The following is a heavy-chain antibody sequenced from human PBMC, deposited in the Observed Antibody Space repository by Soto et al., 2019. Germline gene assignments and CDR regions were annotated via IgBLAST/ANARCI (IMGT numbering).Heavy chain of an antibody. CDR3: ARALVERWLQLGDPYFDY. CDR1: GYTFTSYA. J-gene: IGHJ4*02. D-gene: IGHD5-12*01. Sequence: QVQLVQSGAEVKKPGASVKVSCKASGYTFTSYAMHWVRQAPGQRLEWMGWINAGNGNTKYSQKFQGRVTITRDTSASTAYMELSSLRSEDTAVYYCARALVERWLQLGDPYFDYWGQGTLVTVSS. V-gene: IGHV1-3*01. CDR2: INAGNGNT.